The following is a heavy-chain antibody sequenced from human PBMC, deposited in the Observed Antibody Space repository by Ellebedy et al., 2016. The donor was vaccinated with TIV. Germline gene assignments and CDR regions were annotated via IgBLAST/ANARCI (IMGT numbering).Heavy chain of an antibody. CDR2: ISSDGSNK. V-gene: IGHV3-30*03. Sequence: GESLKISXVASGFTFRSHGIYWVRQAPGKGLEWVAVISSDGSNKYYADSVKGRFTISRDNSKNTLYLQMNSLRTDYMAVYYCARGGSSGSSDHWGQGTLVTVSS. CDR3: ARGGSSGSSDH. D-gene: IGHD3-10*01. CDR1: GFTFRSHG. J-gene: IGHJ5*02.